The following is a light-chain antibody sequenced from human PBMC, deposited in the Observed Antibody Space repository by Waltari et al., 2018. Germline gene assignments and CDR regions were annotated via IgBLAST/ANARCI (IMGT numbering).Light chain of an antibody. Sequence: NFMLTQPHSVSESPGKTVTISCTRSSGSIASHYVQWYQQRPGSAPTTVIYEANQRPSGVPARFSGSIDSSSNSASLTISGLKTEDEADYYCQSYDSSNVVFGGGTKLTVL. CDR2: EAN. V-gene: IGLV6-57*03. CDR3: QSYDSSNVV. J-gene: IGLJ2*01. CDR1: SGSIASHY.